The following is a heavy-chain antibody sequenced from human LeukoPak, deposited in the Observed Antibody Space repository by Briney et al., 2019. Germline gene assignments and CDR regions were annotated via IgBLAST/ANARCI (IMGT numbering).Heavy chain of an antibody. CDR3: ARGGIAAALRTFYYFDY. Sequence: SETLSLTCAVYGGSFSGYYWSWIRHPPGKGLEWIGEINHSGSTNYNPSLRSRVTISVDTSKNQFSLKLSSVTAADTAVYYCARGGIAAALRTFYYFDYWGQGTLVTVSS. D-gene: IGHD6-13*01. CDR1: GGSFSGYY. V-gene: IGHV4-34*01. CDR2: INHSGST. J-gene: IGHJ4*02.